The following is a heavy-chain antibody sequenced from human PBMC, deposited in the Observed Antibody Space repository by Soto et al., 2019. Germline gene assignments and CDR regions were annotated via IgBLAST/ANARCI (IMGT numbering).Heavy chain of an antibody. V-gene: IGHV1-69*13. CDR2: IIPIFGTA. CDR1: GGTFSSYS. Sequence: SVKVSCKASGGTFSSYSISWVLQAPGQGLEWMGGIIPIFGTANYAQKFQGRVTITADESTSTAYMELSSLGSEDTAVYYCARDQAMVRGVIRSYYYYYGMDVWGQGTTVTVSS. D-gene: IGHD3-10*01. J-gene: IGHJ6*02. CDR3: ARDQAMVRGVIRSYYYYYGMDV.